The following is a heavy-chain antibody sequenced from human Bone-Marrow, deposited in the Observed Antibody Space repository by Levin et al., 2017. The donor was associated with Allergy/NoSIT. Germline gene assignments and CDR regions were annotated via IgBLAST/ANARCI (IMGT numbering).Heavy chain of an antibody. CDR2: VHSSGSS. D-gene: IGHD2/OR15-2a*01. Sequence: SQTLSLTCTVEGASFLGYYWSWIRQPPGKGLEYVGGVHSSGSSDYNPSLGSRVNIVLDTSRTQFSLRLNSVTAADTAVYYCARGHSTSGFDYWGQGALVTISS. J-gene: IGHJ4*02. V-gene: IGHV4-34*01. CDR3: ARGHSTSGFDY. CDR1: GASFLGYY.